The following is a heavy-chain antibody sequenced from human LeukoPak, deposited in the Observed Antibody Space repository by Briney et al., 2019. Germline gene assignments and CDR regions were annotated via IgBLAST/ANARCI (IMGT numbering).Heavy chain of an antibody. CDR1: GGSISSYY. J-gene: IGHJ5*02. CDR3: ARDQDWFDP. Sequence: KTSETLSLTCTVSGGSISSYYWSWIRQPPGKGLEWIGYIYYSGSTNYNPSLKSRVTISVDTSKNQFSLKLSSVTAADTAVYYCARDQDWFDPRGQGTLVTVSS. V-gene: IGHV4-59*01. CDR2: IYYSGST.